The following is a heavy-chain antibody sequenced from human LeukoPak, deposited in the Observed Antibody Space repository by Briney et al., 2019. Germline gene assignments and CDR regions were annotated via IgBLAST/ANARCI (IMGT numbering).Heavy chain of an antibody. Sequence: RRASVKVSCKASGYTFTSYGISWVRQAPGQGLEWMGWISAYNGNTNYAQKLQGRVTMTTDTSTSTAHMELRSLRSDNTAVYYCARGTPYYYGSGSYFDSPTSFDYWGQGTLVTVSS. V-gene: IGHV1-18*01. D-gene: IGHD3-10*01. CDR2: ISAYNGNT. CDR1: GYTFTSYG. CDR3: ARGTPYYYGSGSYFDSPTSFDY. J-gene: IGHJ4*02.